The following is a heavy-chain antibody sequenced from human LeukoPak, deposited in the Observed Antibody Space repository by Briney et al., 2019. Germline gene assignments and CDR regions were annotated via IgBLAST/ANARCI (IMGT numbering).Heavy chain of an antibody. J-gene: IGHJ5*02. Sequence: SETLSLTCTVSGGSISSYYWSWIRQPPGKGLEWIGYIYYSGSTNYNPSLKSRVTISVDTSKNQFSLKLSFVTAADTAVYYCARAIVVVPAAIWFDPWGQGTLVTVSS. CDR3: ARAIVVVPAAIWFDP. CDR1: GGSISSYY. CDR2: IYYSGST. V-gene: IGHV4-59*01. D-gene: IGHD2-2*01.